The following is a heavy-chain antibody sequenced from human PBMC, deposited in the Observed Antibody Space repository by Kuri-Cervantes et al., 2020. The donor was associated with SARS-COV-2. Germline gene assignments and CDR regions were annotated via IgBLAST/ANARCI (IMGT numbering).Heavy chain of an antibody. CDR1: GFTFSSYS. Sequence: GESLKISCAASGFTFSSYSMNWVRQAPGKGLEWVSSISSTSSYIYYADSVKGRFTISRDNAKNSLYLQMNSLRAEDTAVYYCARDCSSPYKYYYYYMDVWGKGTTVTVSS. V-gene: IGHV3-21*01. CDR3: ARDCSSPYKYYYYYMDV. D-gene: IGHD6-13*01. CDR2: ISSTSSYI. J-gene: IGHJ6*03.